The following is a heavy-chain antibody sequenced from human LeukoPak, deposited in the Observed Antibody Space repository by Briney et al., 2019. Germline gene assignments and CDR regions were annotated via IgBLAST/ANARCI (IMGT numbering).Heavy chain of an antibody. CDR1: GVSIRSSF. J-gene: IGHJ4*02. D-gene: IGHD1-14*01. CDR2: LHYPGGT. V-gene: IGHV4-59*03. CDR3: VQTTGWPGFDF. Sequence: PSETLSLTCTVSGVSIRSSFWVWVRQPPGKGLQWIGYLHYPGGTQYNPSLESRVTISLDTSRNQFSLTLSSVTAADTAIYYCVQTTGWPGFDFWGQGTLVTVS.